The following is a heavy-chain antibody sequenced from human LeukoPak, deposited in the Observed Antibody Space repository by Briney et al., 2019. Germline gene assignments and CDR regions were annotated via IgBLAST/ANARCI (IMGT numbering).Heavy chain of an antibody. J-gene: IGHJ6*03. V-gene: IGHV1-69*06. CDR3: ALGDGYNYYYYYYTDV. D-gene: IGHD5-24*01. Sequence: ASVKVSCKASGGTFSSYAISWVRQAPGQGLEWMGGIIPIFGTANYAQKFQGRVTITADKSTSTAYMELSSLRSEDTAVYYCALGDGYNYYYYYYTDVWGKGTTVTVSS. CDR1: GGTFSSYA. CDR2: IIPIFGTA.